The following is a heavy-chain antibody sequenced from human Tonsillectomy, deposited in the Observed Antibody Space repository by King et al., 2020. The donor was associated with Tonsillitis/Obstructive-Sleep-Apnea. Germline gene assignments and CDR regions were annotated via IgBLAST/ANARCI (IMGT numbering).Heavy chain of an antibody. J-gene: IGHJ4*02. CDR1: GFTFSNFA. Sequence: VQLVESGGGVVQPGRSLRLSCAASGFTFSNFAMLWVRQAPGRGLEWVSVISYDGSNKYYANSVKGRFTISRDNSKNTLSLQMNSLRADDTAVYYCARGREAARRGGYFDYWGQGTLVTVSS. D-gene: IGHD6-6*01. CDR2: ISYDGSNK. V-gene: IGHV3-30*04. CDR3: ARGREAARRGGYFDY.